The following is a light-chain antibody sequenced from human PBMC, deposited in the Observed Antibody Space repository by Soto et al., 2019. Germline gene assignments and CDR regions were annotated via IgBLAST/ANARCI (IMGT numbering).Light chain of an antibody. CDR1: QGVSSS. V-gene: IGKV1-12*01. J-gene: IGKJ1*01. CDR2: TAS. CDR3: QQAKNFPWT. Sequence: DIQMTQSPSSVSASVGDRVTITCRASQGVSSSLAWYQQKPGKAPKLLISTASSLQSGVPSRFSGTGSGTDFTRTITSLQPEDFATYFCQQAKNFPWTFGQGTKVEVK.